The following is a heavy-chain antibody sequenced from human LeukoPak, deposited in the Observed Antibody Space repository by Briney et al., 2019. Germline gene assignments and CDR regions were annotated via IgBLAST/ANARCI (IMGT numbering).Heavy chain of an antibody. CDR3: ARSPHISDWLFDY. Sequence: GGSLRLSCAASGFTFSSYWMSWVRQAPGKGLEWVANIMQDGSEKCYVDSVKGRFTISRDNAKNSLYLQMNSLRAEDTAVYYCARSPHISDWLFDYWGQGTLVTVSS. J-gene: IGHJ4*02. CDR2: IMQDGSEK. D-gene: IGHD3-9*01. CDR1: GFTFSSYW. V-gene: IGHV3-7*01.